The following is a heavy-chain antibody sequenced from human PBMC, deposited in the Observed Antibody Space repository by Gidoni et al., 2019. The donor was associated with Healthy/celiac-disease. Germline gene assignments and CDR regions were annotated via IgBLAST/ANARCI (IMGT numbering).Heavy chain of an antibody. D-gene: IGHD2-2*02. CDR3: ARDLPWYCSSTSCYTWESFFDY. V-gene: IGHV3-7*01. CDR2: IKQDGSEK. J-gene: IGHJ4*02. Sequence: EVQLVESGGGLVQPGGSLRLSCAASGFTFSSYWMSWVRQAPGKGLEWVANIKQDGSEKYYVDSVKGRFTISRDNAKNSLYLQMNSLRAEDTAVYYCARDLPWYCSSTSCYTWESFFDYWGQGTLVTVSS. CDR1: GFTFSSYW.